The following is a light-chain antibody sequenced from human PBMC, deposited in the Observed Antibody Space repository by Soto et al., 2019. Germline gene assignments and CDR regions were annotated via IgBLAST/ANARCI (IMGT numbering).Light chain of an antibody. Sequence: EIVLTQSPATLSLSPGERATLSCRASQSVSSYLAWYQQKPGQAPRLLIYDTSNRATGIPARFSGSGSGTDFTLTISSLDPEDFADYYCQQRSNWPITFGQGTRLEIK. J-gene: IGKJ5*01. V-gene: IGKV3-11*01. CDR1: QSVSSY. CDR2: DTS. CDR3: QQRSNWPIT.